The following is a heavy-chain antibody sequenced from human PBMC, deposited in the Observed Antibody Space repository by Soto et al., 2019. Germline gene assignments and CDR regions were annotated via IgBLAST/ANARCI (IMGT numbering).Heavy chain of an antibody. J-gene: IGHJ6*03. D-gene: IGHD2-2*02. V-gene: IGHV4-31*03. Sequence: QVQLQESGPGLVKPSQTLSLTCTVSGGSISSGGYYWSWIRQHPGKGLEWIGYIYYSGSTYYNPSLKSRVTISVDTSKYQFSLKLSSVTAADTAVYYCARVNPGYCSSTSCFTEENYYYYMDVWGKGTTVTVSS. CDR2: IYYSGST. CDR3: ARVNPGYCSSTSCFTEENYYYYMDV. CDR1: GGSISSGGYY.